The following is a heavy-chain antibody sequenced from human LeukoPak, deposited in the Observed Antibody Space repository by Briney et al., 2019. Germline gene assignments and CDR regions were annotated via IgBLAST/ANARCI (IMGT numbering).Heavy chain of an antibody. CDR1: GFMFHDYA. CDR2: ISNSGVST. CDR3: ARDLPQPTSGWFENPGAAFDI. Sequence: GGSLGLSCAAPGFMFHDYAIHWVRQAPGKGLELVSAISNSGVSTYYADSVKGRFTISRDNAKNSLYLQMNGLRAEDTAVYKCARDLPQPTSGWFENPGAAFDIWGQGTMVTVSS. D-gene: IGHD6-19*01. J-gene: IGHJ3*02. V-gene: IGHV3-23*01.